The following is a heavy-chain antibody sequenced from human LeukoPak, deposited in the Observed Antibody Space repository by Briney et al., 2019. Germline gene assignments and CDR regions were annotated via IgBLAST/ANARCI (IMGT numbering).Heavy chain of an antibody. D-gene: IGHD1-26*01. CDR2: INHSGST. V-gene: IGHV4-34*01. Sequence: PSETLSLTCAVYGGSFSGYYWSWIRQPPGKGLEWIGEINHSGSTNYNPSLKSRVTISVDTSKNQFSLKLSSVTAADTAVYYCARGPSGAPRPHFPDYWGQGTLVTVSS. CDR3: ARGPSGAPRPHFPDY. CDR1: GGSFSGYY. J-gene: IGHJ4*02.